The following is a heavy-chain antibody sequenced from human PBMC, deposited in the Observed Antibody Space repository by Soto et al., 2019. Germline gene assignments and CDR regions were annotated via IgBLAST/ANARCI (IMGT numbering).Heavy chain of an antibody. D-gene: IGHD1-1*01. CDR3: ARRAADNRYFDL. J-gene: IGHJ2*01. V-gene: IGHV4-59*08. Sequence: SETLSLTCTVSGGSISSYYWSWIRQPPGKGLEWIGYIYYSGSTNYNPSLKSRLTISVDTSKNQFSLKLSSVTAADTAVYYCARRAADNRYFDLWGRGTLVTVSS. CDR1: GGSISSYY. CDR2: IYYSGST.